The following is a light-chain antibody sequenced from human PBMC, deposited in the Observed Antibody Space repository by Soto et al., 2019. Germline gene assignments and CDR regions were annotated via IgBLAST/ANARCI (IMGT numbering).Light chain of an antibody. V-gene: IGKV4-1*01. CDR1: QSVLYSSDNKDY. Sequence: DIVMAQSPETLAVSLGERATINCKSSQSVLYSSDNKDYLAWYQQKAGQPPKLLIHWASTRESGVPDRFSGSGSGTDFTLTISSLQAEDVAVYYCQQYYNTPRTFGQGTKVDIK. CDR2: WAS. CDR3: QQYYNTPRT. J-gene: IGKJ1*01.